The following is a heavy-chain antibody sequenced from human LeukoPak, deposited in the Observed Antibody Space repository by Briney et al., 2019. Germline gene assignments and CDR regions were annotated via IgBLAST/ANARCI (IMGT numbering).Heavy chain of an antibody. CDR1: GGSISSSSYY. CDR2: IYYSGST. J-gene: IGHJ4*02. Sequence: SETLSLTCTVSGGSISSSSYYWGWIRQPPGKGLEWIGSIYYSGSTYYNPSLKSRVTISVDTSKNQFSLKLSSVTAADTDVYYCARGGAVRGATKSWYFDYWGQGTLVTVSS. D-gene: IGHD3-10*01. CDR3: ARGGAVRGATKSWYFDY. V-gene: IGHV4-39*07.